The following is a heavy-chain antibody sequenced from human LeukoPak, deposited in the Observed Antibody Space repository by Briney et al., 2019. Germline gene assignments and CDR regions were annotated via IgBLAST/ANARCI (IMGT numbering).Heavy chain of an antibody. CDR1: GYTFTGYY. V-gene: IGHV1-2*02. Sequence: ASVKVSCKASGYTFTGYYMHWVRQAPGQGLEWMGWINPNSGGTNYAQKFQGRVTMTRDTSISTAYMELSRLRSDDTAVYYCASHRPPSAQWLVNLDYWGQGTLVTVSS. CDR2: INPNSGGT. CDR3: ASHRPPSAQWLVNLDY. J-gene: IGHJ4*02. D-gene: IGHD6-19*01.